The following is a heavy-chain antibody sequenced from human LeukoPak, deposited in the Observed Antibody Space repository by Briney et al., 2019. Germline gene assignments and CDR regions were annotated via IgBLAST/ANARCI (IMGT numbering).Heavy chain of an antibody. CDR1: GYTFTSYG. Sequence: GASVRVSCKASGYTFTSYGISWVRQAPGQGLEWMGWISAYNGNTNYAQKFQGRITMTTETSTSTAYMELRSLRSDDTAVYYCAKLVIDSGKPEDFWGQGTLVTVSS. V-gene: IGHV1-18*01. J-gene: IGHJ4*02. CDR3: AKLVIDSGKPEDF. CDR2: ISAYNGNT. D-gene: IGHD1-26*01.